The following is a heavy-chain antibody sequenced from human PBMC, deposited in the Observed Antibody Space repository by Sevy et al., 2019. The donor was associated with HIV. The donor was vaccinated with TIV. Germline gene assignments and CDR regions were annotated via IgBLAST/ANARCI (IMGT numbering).Heavy chain of an antibody. CDR2: IHHSGIT. V-gene: IGHV4-38-2*02. CDR3: ARDRKYPLYYFDY. J-gene: IGHJ4*02. Sequence: SETLSLTCTVSGYSIRNGDYWAWIRQPPGKGLEWIGSIHHSGITHYNPSLKSRVIISVDTSKNQVSLELSSVTAADTAMYYCARDRKYPLYYFDYWGQGILVTVSS. D-gene: IGHD6-6*01. CDR1: GYSIRNGDY.